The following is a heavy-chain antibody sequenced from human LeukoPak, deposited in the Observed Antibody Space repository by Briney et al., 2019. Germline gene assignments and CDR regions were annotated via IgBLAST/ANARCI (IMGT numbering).Heavy chain of an antibody. Sequence: GASVKVSCKASGYTFTGYYMHWVRQAPGQGLEWMGWINPNSGGTNYAQKFQGRVTMTRDTSISTAYMELSRLRSDDTAVYYCARAPGSGSYPSDYWGQGTLVTVSS. V-gene: IGHV1-2*02. J-gene: IGHJ4*02. D-gene: IGHD3-10*01. CDR3: ARAPGSGSYPSDY. CDR1: GYTFTGYY. CDR2: INPNSGGT.